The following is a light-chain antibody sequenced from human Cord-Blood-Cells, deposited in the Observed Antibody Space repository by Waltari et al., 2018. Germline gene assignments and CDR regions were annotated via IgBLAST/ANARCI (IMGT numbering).Light chain of an antibody. CDR2: GNS. CDR1: SSNIGAGYD. Sequence: QSVLTQPPSVSGAPGQRVTISCPGSSSNIGAGYDVHWYQQLPGTAPKLLIYGNSNRPTGGPDRFSGSKSGTSASLAITGLQAEDEADYYCQAYDSSLSVVFGGGTKLTVL. CDR3: QAYDSSLSVV. J-gene: IGLJ2*01. V-gene: IGLV1-40*01.